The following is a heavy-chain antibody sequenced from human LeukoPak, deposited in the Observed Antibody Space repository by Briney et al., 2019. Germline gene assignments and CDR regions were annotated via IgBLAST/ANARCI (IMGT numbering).Heavy chain of an antibody. CDR3: ARTLYYDFWSGSDPPIDY. J-gene: IGHJ4*01. D-gene: IGHD3-3*01. Sequence: ASVKVSCKASGYTFTRYGMTWVRQAPGQGLEWMGWISGYNGNTNYAQKLQGRVTMTTDTSTSTAYMELRSLRSDDTAVYYCARTLYYDFWSGSDPPIDYWGHGTLVTVSS. CDR2: ISGYNGNT. V-gene: IGHV1-18*01. CDR1: GYTFTRYG.